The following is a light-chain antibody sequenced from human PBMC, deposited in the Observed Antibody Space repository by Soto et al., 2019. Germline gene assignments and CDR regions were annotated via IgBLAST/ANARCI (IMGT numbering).Light chain of an antibody. CDR3: QQYDSSPRT. Sequence: EIVLTPSPCTLSFSPGERATLSCRARQTFCSTFLAWYQQKPGQAPRLLIYGASSRATGIPDRFSGSGSGTDFTLTISRLEPEDVAIYYCQQYDSSPRTFGPGTKVNIK. CDR2: GAS. J-gene: IGKJ3*01. V-gene: IGKV3-20*01. CDR1: QTFCSTF.